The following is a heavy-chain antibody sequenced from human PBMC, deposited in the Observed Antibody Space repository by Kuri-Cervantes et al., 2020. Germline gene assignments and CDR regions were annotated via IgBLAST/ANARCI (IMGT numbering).Heavy chain of an antibody. Sequence: GESLKISCAASGFTVSSNYMSWVRQAPGKGLEWVAAISYDGSNKYYADSVKGRFTISRDNSKNTLYLQMNSLRAEDTAVYYCARAYYGSGSYYKGYGMDVWGQGTTVTVSS. J-gene: IGHJ6*02. D-gene: IGHD3-10*01. CDR2: ISYDGSNK. CDR1: GFTVSSNY. V-gene: IGHV3-30*03. CDR3: ARAYYGSGSYYKGYGMDV.